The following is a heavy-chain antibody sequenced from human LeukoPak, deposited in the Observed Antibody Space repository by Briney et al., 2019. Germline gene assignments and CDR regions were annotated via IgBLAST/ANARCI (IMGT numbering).Heavy chain of an antibody. CDR2: ISGNGGGT. J-gene: IGHJ4*02. CDR1: GFTFSSYA. CDR3: AKSFGYRRRWFDY. V-gene: IGHV3-23*01. Sequence: GGSLRLSCAASGFTFSSYARSWARQAPGKGLKWVSGISGNGGGTYYADSVKGRFTISRDNSKNTLYLKMNSLRAEDTAVYYCAKSFGYRRRWFDYWGQGTLVTVSS. D-gene: IGHD6-13*01.